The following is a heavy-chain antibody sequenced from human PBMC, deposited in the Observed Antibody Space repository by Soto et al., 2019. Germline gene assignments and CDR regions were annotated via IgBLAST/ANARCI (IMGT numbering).Heavy chain of an antibody. CDR2: INPNSGGT. V-gene: IGHV1-2*02. CDR3: ASFSSIVVVPAAIRRYFDY. J-gene: IGHJ4*02. Sequence: QVQLVQSGAEVKKPGASVKVSCKASGYTFTGYYMHWVRQAPGQGLEWMGWINPNSGGTNYAQKFQGRVTMTRDTSISTAYMELSRLRSDDTAVYYCASFSSIVVVPAAIRRYFDYWGQGTLVTVSS. D-gene: IGHD2-2*02. CDR1: GYTFTGYY.